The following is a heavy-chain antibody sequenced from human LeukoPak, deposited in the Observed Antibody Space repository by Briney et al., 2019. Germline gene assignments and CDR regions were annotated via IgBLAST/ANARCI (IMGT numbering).Heavy chain of an antibody. CDR2: IYSGGST. CDR3: ARSPGIAAAGIRGSGMDV. CDR1: GFTVSSNY. V-gene: IGHV3-53*05. J-gene: IGHJ6*02. D-gene: IGHD6-13*01. Sequence: PGGSLRLSCAASGFTVSSNYMSWVRQAPGKGLEWVSVIYSGGSTYYADSVKGRFTISRDNSKNTLYLQMNSLRAEDTAVYYCARSPGIAAAGIRGSGMDVWGQGTTVTVSS.